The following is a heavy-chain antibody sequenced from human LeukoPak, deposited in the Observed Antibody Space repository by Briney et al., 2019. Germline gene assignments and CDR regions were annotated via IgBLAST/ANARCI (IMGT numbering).Heavy chain of an antibody. V-gene: IGHV3-11*01. CDR3: GRESTNWAFDY. CDR2: ISSIGSTT. CDR1: GGSFSDYY. J-gene: IGHJ4*02. Sequence: KPSETLSLTCAVYGGSFSDYYLSWFRQAPGKGLEWVSYISSIGSTTYYADSVKGRFTISRDNAKNSLYLQMNSLRAEDTAVYYCGRESTNWAFDYWGQGTLVTVSS. D-gene: IGHD7-27*01.